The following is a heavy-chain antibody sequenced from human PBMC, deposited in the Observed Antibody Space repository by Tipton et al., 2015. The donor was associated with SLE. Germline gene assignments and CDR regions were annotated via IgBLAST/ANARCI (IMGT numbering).Heavy chain of an antibody. J-gene: IGHJ5*02. CDR3: ARSYYITIFGVVTEGWFDP. D-gene: IGHD3-3*01. CDR1: GGSFSGYY. Sequence: TLSLTCAVYGGSFSGYYWSWIRQPLGKGLEWIGEINHSGSTNYNPSLKSRVTISVDTSKNQFSLKLSSVTAADTAVYYCARSYYITIFGVVTEGWFDPWGQGTLVTVSS. CDR2: INHSGST. V-gene: IGHV4-34*01.